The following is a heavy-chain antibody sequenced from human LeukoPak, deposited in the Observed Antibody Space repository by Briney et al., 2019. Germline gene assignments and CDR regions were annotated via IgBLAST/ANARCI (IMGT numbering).Heavy chain of an antibody. J-gene: IGHJ4*02. CDR1: GFTFSSYW. CDR3: ARGGGTFDY. Sequence: PGGSLRLSCAASGFTFSSYWMSWVRQAPGRGREWVANIKQDGSEKNYADSLKGGCTISRDNAQNSLNLQMNSLRAEDTAVYYCARGGGTFDYWGQGTLVTVSS. D-gene: IGHD3-10*01. CDR2: IKQDGSEK. V-gene: IGHV3-7*04.